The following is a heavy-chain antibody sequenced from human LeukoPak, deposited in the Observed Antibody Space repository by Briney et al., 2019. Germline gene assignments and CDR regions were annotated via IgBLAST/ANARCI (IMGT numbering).Heavy chain of an antibody. J-gene: IGHJ3*02. D-gene: IGHD3-10*01. V-gene: IGHV3-74*01. CDR3: ARSMVRGDI. CDR1: GFTFTSHS. CDR2: INSDGSSP. Sequence: GGALRLSCAASGFTFTSHSMHSVCPAPGKRLVWVSRINSDGSSPSYADSVKGRFTISRDNAKNTLYLQMNSLRAEDTAVYYCARSMVRGDIWGQGTMVTVSS.